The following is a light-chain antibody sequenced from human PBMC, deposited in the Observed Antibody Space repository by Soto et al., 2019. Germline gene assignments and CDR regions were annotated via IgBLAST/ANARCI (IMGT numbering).Light chain of an antibody. J-gene: IGKJ4*01. V-gene: IGKV1-27*01. CDR3: QKYNSAPLT. Sequence: DVQMTQSPSSLSAFVGDRVTITCRASQGIAPYLAWFQQKPGKVPKLLIYATSTLQSGVPSRFSGSGSGTDFTLTVTSLQPEDDGTYYCQKYNSAPLTFGGGTKVEIK. CDR2: ATS. CDR1: QGIAPY.